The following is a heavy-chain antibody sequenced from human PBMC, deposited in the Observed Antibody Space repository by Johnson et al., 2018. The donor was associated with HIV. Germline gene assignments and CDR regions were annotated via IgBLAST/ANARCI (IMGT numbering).Heavy chain of an antibody. V-gene: IGHV3-43D*03. J-gene: IGHJ3*01. CDR2: LSWDGGRT. CDR1: GFTLSGSA. Sequence: QLVASGGCLIQPGRSLKLSYGTSGFTLSGSAMHWVRQAPGKRLECVPLLSWDGGRTYYAHSLTGRFTISRDNRKNSLYLQMNSLRPDDTAFYYCAKDPPGSWGQGTMVTVSS. D-gene: IGHD1-26*01. CDR3: AKDPPGS.